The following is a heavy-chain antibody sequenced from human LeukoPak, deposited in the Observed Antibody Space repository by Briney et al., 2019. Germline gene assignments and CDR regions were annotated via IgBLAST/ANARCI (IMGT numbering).Heavy chain of an antibody. V-gene: IGHV4-61*01. Sequence: PSETLSLTCTVSGGSISSSSYYWSWIRQPPGKGLEWIGYIYYSGSTNYNPPLKSRVTISVDTSKNQFSLKLSSVTAADTAVYYCARTLRDEHEEIVGAIQFDPWGQGTLVTVSS. CDR2: IYYSGST. CDR3: ARTLRDEHEEIVGAIQFDP. J-gene: IGHJ5*02. CDR1: GGSISSSSYY. D-gene: IGHD1-26*01.